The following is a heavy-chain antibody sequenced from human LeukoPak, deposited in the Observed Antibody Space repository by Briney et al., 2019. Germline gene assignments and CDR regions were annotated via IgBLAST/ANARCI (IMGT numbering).Heavy chain of an antibody. CDR1: GFTFSSYS. D-gene: IGHD6-6*01. J-gene: IGHJ6*02. V-gene: IGHV3-21*01. Sequence: TGGSLRLSCAASGFTFSSYSMNWVRQAPGKGLEWVSSISSSSSYIYYADSVKGRFTISRDNAKNSLYLQMNSLRAEDTAVYYCARELRRIAARPDVYYYYGMDVWGQGTTVTVPS. CDR3: ARELRRIAARPDVYYYYGMDV. CDR2: ISSSSSYI.